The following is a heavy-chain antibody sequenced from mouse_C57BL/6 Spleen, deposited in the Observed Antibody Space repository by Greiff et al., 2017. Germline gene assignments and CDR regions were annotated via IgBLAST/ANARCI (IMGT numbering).Heavy chain of an antibody. Sequence: EVKLMESGGDLVKPGGSLKLSCAASGFTFSSYGMSWVRQTPDKRLEWVATISSGGSYTSYPDSVKGRFTISRDNAKNTQYLQMSSLKSEDTAMYYCARQKSYFDVWGTGTTVTVSS. CDR3: ARQKSYFDV. CDR1: GFTFSSYG. CDR2: ISSGGSYT. J-gene: IGHJ1*03. V-gene: IGHV5-6*01.